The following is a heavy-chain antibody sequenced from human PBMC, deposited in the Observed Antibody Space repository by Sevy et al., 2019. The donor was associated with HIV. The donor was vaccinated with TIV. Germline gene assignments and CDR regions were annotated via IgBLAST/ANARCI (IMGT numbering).Heavy chain of an antibody. CDR3: TRPYYYDSSGYYYGMDV. J-gene: IGHJ6*02. Sequence: GGSLRLSCAASGFTFSGSAMHWVRQASGKGLEWVGRIRSKANSYATAYAASVKGRFTISRDDSKNTAYLQMNSLKTEETAVYYCTRPYYYDSSGYYYGMDVWGQGTTVTVSS. V-gene: IGHV3-73*01. D-gene: IGHD3-22*01. CDR1: GFTFSGSA. CDR2: IRSKANSYAT.